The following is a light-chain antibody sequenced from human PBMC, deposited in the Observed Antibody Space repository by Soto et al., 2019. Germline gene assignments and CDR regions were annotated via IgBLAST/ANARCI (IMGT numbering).Light chain of an antibody. V-gene: IGKV2-28*01. CDR1: QSLLHSNGYNY. CDR3: MQALQTPYS. J-gene: IGKJ2*01. Sequence: DTVMTQSPLSLPVTPGEPASMSCRSSQSLLHSNGYNYLNWYLQKPGQSPHLLIYLTSHRASGVPDRFSGSGSGTDFTLKISRVEAEDVGLYYCMQALQTPYSFGQGTKLEVK. CDR2: LTS.